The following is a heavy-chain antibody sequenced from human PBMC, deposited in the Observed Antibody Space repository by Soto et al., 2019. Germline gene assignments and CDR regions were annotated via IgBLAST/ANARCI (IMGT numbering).Heavy chain of an antibody. CDR1: GYTFTSYG. CDR3: ARDECIAVSTYGMDV. V-gene: IGHV1-18*01. CDR2: ISAYNGNT. Sequence: ASVKVSCKASGYTFTSYGISWVRQAPGQGLEWMGWISAYNGNTNYAQKLQGRVTMTTDTSTSTAYMELRSLRSDDTAVYYCARDECIAVSTYGMDVWCQGTTVTVSS. J-gene: IGHJ6*02. D-gene: IGHD6-19*01.